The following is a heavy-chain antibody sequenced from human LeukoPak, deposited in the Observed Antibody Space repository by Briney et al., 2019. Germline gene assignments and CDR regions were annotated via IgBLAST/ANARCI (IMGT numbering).Heavy chain of an antibody. Sequence: ASVKVSCKASGYTFTSYDINWVRQATGQGLEWMGWMNPNSGNTGYAQKFQGRVTITRNTSISTVYMELSSLRSEDTAVYYCAREGGYCSGGSCYNFDYWGQGTLVTVSS. CDR2: MNPNSGNT. CDR1: GYTFTSYD. J-gene: IGHJ4*02. D-gene: IGHD2-15*01. CDR3: AREGGYCSGGSCYNFDY. V-gene: IGHV1-8*03.